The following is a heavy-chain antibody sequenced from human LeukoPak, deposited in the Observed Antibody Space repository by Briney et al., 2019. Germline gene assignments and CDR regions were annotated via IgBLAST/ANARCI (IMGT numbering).Heavy chain of an antibody. CDR2: IYYSGSA. D-gene: IGHD3-10*01. V-gene: IGHV4-31*03. CDR3: ARGTVRGVNDY. J-gene: IGHJ4*02. CDR1: GGSISSGGYY. Sequence: PSQTLSLTCTVSGGSISSGGYYWSWIRQHPGKGLEWIGYIYYSGSAYYNPSLKSRVTISVDTSKNQFSLKLSSVTAADTAVYYCARGTVRGVNDYWGQGTLVTVSS.